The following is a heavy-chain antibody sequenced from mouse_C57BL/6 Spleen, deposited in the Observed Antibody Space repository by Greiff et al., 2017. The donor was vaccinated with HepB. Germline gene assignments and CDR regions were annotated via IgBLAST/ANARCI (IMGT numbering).Heavy chain of an antibody. CDR1: GFTFSDYY. CDR2: INYDGSST. J-gene: IGHJ1*03. CDR3: AREGLSWYFDV. D-gene: IGHD1-1*02. Sequence: VQLKESEGGLVQPGSSMKLSCTASGFTFSDYYMAWVRQVPEKGLEWVANINYDGSSTYYLDSLKSRFIISRDNAKNILYLQMSSLKSEDTATYYCAREGLSWYFDVWGTGTTVTVSS. V-gene: IGHV5-16*01.